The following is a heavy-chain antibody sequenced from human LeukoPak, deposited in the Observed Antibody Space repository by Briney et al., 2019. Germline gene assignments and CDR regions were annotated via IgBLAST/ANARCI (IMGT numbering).Heavy chain of an antibody. CDR3: AKVLRYFEAKDF. V-gene: IGHV3-23*01. Sequence: PGGSLRLSCAASGFTFSSYAMSWVRQAPGKGLEWVSAISGSGGSTYYADSVKGRFTISRDNSKDTLYLQMNNLRAEDTAVYYCAKVLRYFEAKDFWGQGTLVTVSS. CDR2: ISGSGGST. CDR1: GFTFSSYA. D-gene: IGHD3-9*01. J-gene: IGHJ4*02.